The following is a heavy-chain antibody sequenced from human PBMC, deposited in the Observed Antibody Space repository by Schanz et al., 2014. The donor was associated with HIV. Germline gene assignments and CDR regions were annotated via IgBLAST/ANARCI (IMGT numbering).Heavy chain of an antibody. CDR2: IRGSDSTT. V-gene: IGHV3-11*01. CDR3: AWHYFDF. J-gene: IGHJ4*02. CDR1: GFTFNDYY. Sequence: VQLVESGGGVVQPGRSLRLSCAASGFTFNDYYMSWIRQAPGKGLEWISYIRGSDSTTYYADSVKGRFTISGDNAYKSLYLQMSSLKTEDTAVYFCAWHYFDFWGQGTLVTVSS.